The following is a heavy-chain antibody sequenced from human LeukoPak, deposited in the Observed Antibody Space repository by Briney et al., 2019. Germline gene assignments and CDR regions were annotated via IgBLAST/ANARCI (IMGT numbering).Heavy chain of an antibody. Sequence: SETLSLTCTVSGASISSYYWSWIRQPPGKGLEWIGYIYYSGSTNYNPSLKSRVTISVDTSKNQFSLKLNSVTTADTAVYYCAKDAAYNPFDYWGQGTLVTVSS. J-gene: IGHJ4*02. CDR3: AKDAAYNPFDY. CDR2: IYYSGST. CDR1: GASISSYY. D-gene: IGHD5-24*01. V-gene: IGHV4-59*01.